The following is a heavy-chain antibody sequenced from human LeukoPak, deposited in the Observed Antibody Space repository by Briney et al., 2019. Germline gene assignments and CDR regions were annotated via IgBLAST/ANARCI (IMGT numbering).Heavy chain of an antibody. V-gene: IGHV3-23*01. CDR2: ISDSGDGT. CDR3: AKPYDYGSRSYMDY. J-gene: IGHJ4*02. CDR1: AFPFSGYA. D-gene: IGHD3-10*01. Sequence: GGSLRLSCAASAFPFSGYAMSWVRGAPGQGLEWVSAISDSGDGTLYAASVMGRFTISRDNSKNMLYLQLNILRVEDTAVYYCAKPYDYGSRSYMDYWGQGTLVTVSA.